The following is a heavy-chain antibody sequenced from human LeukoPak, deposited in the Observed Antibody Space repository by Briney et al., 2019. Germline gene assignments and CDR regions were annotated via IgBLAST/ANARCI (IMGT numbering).Heavy chain of an antibody. J-gene: IGHJ4*02. V-gene: IGHV3-74*01. CDR2: IKTDGTTK. D-gene: IGHD3-16*01. Sequence: SXRLXCTGSXFIXSTXWMHWVRQAPGXGLVWVSRIKTDGTTKYYADSVKGRFAVSRDNAKNTLYLQMESLRVEDTAIYYCATDWVWGGFDHWGQGALVTVSS. CDR3: ATDWVWGGFDH. CDR1: XFIXSTXW.